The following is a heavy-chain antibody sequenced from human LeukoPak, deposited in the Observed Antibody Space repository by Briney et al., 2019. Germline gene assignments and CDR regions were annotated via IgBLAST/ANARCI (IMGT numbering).Heavy chain of an antibody. CDR2: IYYSGST. V-gene: IGHV4-39*07. D-gene: IGHD3-10*01. CDR1: GGSISSSSYY. CDR3: ARSILLWFGELTNWFDP. J-gene: IGHJ5*02. Sequence: SSETLSLTCTVSGGSISSSSYYWGWIRQPPGKGLEWIGSIYYSGSTYYNPSLKSRVTISVDTSKNQFSLKLSSVTAADTAVYYCARSILLWFGELTNWFDPWGQGTLVTVSS.